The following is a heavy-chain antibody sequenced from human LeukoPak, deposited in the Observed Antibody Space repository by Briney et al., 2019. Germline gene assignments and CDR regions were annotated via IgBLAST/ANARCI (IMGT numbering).Heavy chain of an antibody. CDR1: GYTFTSYD. CDR3: ARGYFDWLPYDY. CDR2: MNPNSGNT. V-gene: IGHV1-8*03. D-gene: IGHD3-9*01. J-gene: IGHJ4*02. Sequence: ASVKVSCKASGYTFTSYDINWVRQATGQGLEWMGWMNPNSGNTGYAQKFQGRVTITADESTSTAYMELSSLRSEDTAVYYCARGYFDWLPYDYWGQGTLVTVSS.